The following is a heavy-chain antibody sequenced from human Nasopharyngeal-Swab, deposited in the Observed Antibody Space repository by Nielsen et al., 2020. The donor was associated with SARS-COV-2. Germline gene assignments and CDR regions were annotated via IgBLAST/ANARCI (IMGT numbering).Heavy chain of an antibody. CDR2: IYYSGST. J-gene: IGHJ4*02. Sequence: SETLSLTCTVSCGPISSYYWSWIRQPPGKGLKWIGYIYYSGSTNYNPSLKSRVTISVDTSKNQCSLKLSSVTAADTAVYYCARGFDYWGQGTLVTVSS. CDR3: ARGFDY. V-gene: IGHV4-59*13. CDR1: CGPISSYY.